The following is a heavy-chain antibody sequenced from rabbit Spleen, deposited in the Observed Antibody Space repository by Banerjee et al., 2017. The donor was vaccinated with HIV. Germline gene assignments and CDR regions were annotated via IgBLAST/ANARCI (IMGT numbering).Heavy chain of an antibody. Sequence: QSLVESGGDLVKPGASLTLTCTASGFSFNNNYYMCWVRQAPGKGLEWIACIYAGSSGAYYDASGAKGRFTITSTSSTTVTLKMTILTAADTASYFCGGDSGAWCFALWGPGTLVTVS. CDR2: IYAGSSGAY. D-gene: IGHD1-1*01. CDR1: GFSFNNNYY. J-gene: IGHJ6*01. V-gene: IGHV1S40*01. CDR3: GGDSGAWCFAL.